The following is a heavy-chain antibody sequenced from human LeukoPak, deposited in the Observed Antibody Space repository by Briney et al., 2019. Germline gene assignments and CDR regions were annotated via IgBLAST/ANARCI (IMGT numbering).Heavy chain of an antibody. Sequence: SETLSLTCAVYGGSFSGYYWSWIRQPPGKGLEWIGYIYYSGSTNYNPSLKSRVTISVDTSKNQFSLKLSSVTAADTAVYYCARRSRDGYNHAFNAFDIWGQGTMVTVSS. CDR2: IYYSGST. J-gene: IGHJ3*02. CDR3: ARRSRDGYNHAFNAFDI. V-gene: IGHV4-59*08. CDR1: GGSFSGYY. D-gene: IGHD5-24*01.